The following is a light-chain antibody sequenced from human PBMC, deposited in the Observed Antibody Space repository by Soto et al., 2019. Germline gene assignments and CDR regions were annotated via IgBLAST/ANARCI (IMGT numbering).Light chain of an antibody. Sequence: QSVLTQHASVSGSPGQSITISCTGTSSTVGSYNLVSWYQQHPGKAPKLMIYEGIKRPSGVSNRFSGSKSGNTASLTISGLQAEDEADYYCCTYVGSSTYVFGTGTKVTVL. CDR2: EGI. CDR1: SSTVGSYNL. J-gene: IGLJ1*01. V-gene: IGLV2-23*01. CDR3: CTYVGSSTYV.